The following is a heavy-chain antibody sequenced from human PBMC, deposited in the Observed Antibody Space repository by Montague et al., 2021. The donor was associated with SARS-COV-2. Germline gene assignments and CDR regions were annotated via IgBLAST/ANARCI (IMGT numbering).Heavy chain of an antibody. Sequence: SETLSLTCTVSGGSVTSGDHYWTWIRQPPGKGLEWIGYIYNTGRTNYNPPLKSRVTISMDTSKNQFSLKVDSVSAADTAVYYCATEMPAYDVFDIWGQGTMVTVSS. CDR3: ATEMPAYDVFDI. J-gene: IGHJ3*02. D-gene: IGHD2-2*01. V-gene: IGHV4-61*08. CDR1: GGSVTSGDHY. CDR2: IYNTGRT.